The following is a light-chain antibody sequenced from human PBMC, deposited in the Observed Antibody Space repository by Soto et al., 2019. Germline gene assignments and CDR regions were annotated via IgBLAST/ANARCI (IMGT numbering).Light chain of an antibody. CDR1: QSITNY. J-gene: IGKJ2*01. Sequence: DIQMTQSPSSLSASVGDRVTITCRASQSITNYLNWYQQKPGKAPKLLMYAISTLQSGVPSRFGGSGSGTEFTLTISSLQPDDFSTSYCQQSYSTPYTVGQGTKVDSK. CDR2: AIS. V-gene: IGKV1-39*01. CDR3: QQSYSTPYT.